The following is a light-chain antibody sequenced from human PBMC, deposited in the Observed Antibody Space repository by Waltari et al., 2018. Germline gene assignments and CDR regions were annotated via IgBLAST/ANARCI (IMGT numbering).Light chain of an antibody. V-gene: IGKV1-39*01. CDR2: GAS. CDR3: QQSYSTPFT. Sequence: DIQMTQSPSSLSASVGDRVTITCRASQSIGSYLNCYQQKPGKAPKLLIYGASSLLSGVPSRFSGSGSGTDFTLTISSLQPEDFATYFCQQSYSTPFTFGPGTKVEFK. J-gene: IGKJ3*01. CDR1: QSIGSY.